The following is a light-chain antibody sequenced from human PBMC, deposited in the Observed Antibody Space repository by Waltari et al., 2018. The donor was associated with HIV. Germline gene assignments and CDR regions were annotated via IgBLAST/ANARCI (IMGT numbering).Light chain of an antibody. Sequence: QSVLTQPASVSGSPGQSVTNSCTGTSTAFGFDHYVSWYQQHPGQAPTPIIYGLNIRPSGVSYRFSGSKSGNTASLTISGLQNEDEANYFCTSYTTGDTLLFGGGTKLTVL. CDR3: TSYTTGDTLL. J-gene: IGLJ3*02. V-gene: IGLV2-14*03. CDR1: STAFGFDHY. CDR2: GLN.